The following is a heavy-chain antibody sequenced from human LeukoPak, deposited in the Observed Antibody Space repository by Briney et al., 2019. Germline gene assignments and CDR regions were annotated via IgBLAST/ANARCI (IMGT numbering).Heavy chain of an antibody. CDR2: IYYSGST. CDR3: ARRGGGRVGSGSYWYFDY. V-gene: IGHV4-59*08. CDR1: GGSISSYY. Sequence: PSETLSLTCTVSGGSISSYYWSWIRQPPGKGLEWTGYIYYSGSTNYNPSLKSRVTISVDTSKNQFSLKLSSVTAADTAVYYCARRGGGRVGSGSYWYFDYWGQGNLVTVSS. J-gene: IGHJ4*02. D-gene: IGHD3-10*01.